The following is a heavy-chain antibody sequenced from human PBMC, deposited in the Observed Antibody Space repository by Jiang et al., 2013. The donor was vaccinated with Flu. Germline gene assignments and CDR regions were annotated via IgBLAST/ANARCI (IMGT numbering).Heavy chain of an antibody. J-gene: IGHJ6*02. D-gene: IGHD3-10*01. CDR3: ARDPTSHRGYYYYGMDV. CDR1: GGSISSGSYY. V-gene: IGHV4-61*02. Sequence: PGLVKPSQTLSLTCTVSGGSISSGSYYWSWIRQPAGKGLEWIGRIYTSGSTNYNPSLKSRVTISVDTSKNQFSLKLSSVTAADTAVYYCARDPTSHRGYYYYGMDVWGQGTTVTVSS. CDR2: IYTSGST.